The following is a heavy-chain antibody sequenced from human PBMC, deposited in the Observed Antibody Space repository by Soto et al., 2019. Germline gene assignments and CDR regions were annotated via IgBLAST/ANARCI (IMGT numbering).Heavy chain of an antibody. CDR3: ARDYRAYYDYVWGSYRLQH. J-gene: IGHJ1*01. CDR2: IIPIFGTA. D-gene: IGHD3-16*02. CDR1: GGTFSSYA. V-gene: IGHV1-69*13. Sequence: SVKVSCKASGGTFSSYAISWVRQAPGQGLEWMGGIIPIFGTANYARKFQGRVTITADESTSTAYMELSSLRSEDTAVYYCARDYRAYYDYVWGSYRLQHWGQGTLVTVSS.